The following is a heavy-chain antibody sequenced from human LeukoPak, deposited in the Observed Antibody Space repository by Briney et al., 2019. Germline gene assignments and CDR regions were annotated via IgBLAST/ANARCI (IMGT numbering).Heavy chain of an antibody. CDR1: GFTFSSYA. CDR3: ARSVPYGTTWYGRSDC. Sequence: GGSLRLSCAASGFTFSSYAMHWVRQAPGKGLEWVAVISYDGSNKYYADSVKGRFTISRDNSKNTLYLQVNSLRVEDTAIYYCARSVPYGTTWYGRSDCWGQGTLVTVSS. CDR2: ISYDGSNK. D-gene: IGHD6-13*01. V-gene: IGHV3-30*04. J-gene: IGHJ4*02.